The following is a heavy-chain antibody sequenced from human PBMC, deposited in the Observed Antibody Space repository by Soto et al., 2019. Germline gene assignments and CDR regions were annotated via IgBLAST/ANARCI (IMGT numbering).Heavy chain of an antibody. D-gene: IGHD3-22*01. J-gene: IGHJ4*02. CDR3: ARGTLDSSGYYYSYYFDY. V-gene: IGHV4-59*01. CDR2: IYYLGST. Sequence: PSETLSLTCTVSGDSMSDSFWSWIRQPPGKGLEWIGYIYYLGSTNYNPSLKSRVTISVDTSKNQFSLKLSSVTAADTAVYYCARGTLDSSGYYYSYYFDYWGKGTLVTVSS. CDR1: GDSMSDSF.